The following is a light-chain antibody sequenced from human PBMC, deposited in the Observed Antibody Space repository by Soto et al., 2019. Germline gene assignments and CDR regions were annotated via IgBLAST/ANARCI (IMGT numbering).Light chain of an antibody. CDR3: QQRSNWPYT. CDR2: DAS. J-gene: IGKJ2*01. Sequence: EIVLTQSPATLSLSPGERATLSCRASQSVSSYLAWYKQKPGQAPRLLIYDASNRATGIPARFSGSGSGTDFTLNISSLEPEDFAVYSCQQRSNWPYTFGQGTKLAIK. CDR1: QSVSSY. V-gene: IGKV3-11*01.